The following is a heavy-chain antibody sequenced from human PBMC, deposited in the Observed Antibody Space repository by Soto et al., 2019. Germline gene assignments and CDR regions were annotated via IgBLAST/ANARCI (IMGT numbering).Heavy chain of an antibody. Sequence: PSETLSLTCTVSGASISNHYWSWVRQPPGKGLEWIGYIYYSGSTNYNPSLKSRLTMSLDTSKNQFSLILNSVTAADTAVYYCARGAEYSGYYFDYWAQGTLVTVSS. V-gene: IGHV4-59*11. CDR1: GASISNHY. D-gene: IGHD5-12*01. J-gene: IGHJ4*02. CDR2: IYYSGST. CDR3: ARGAEYSGYYFDY.